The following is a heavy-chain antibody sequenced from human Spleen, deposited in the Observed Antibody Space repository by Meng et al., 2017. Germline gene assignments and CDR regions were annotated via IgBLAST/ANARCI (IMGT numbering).Heavy chain of an antibody. J-gene: IGHJ4*02. CDR2: INWNGGST. Sequence: GESLKISCAASGFTFSNYWMHWVRQAPGKGLEWVSGINWNGGSTGYADSVKGRFTISRDNAKNSLYLQMNSLRAEDTALYYCARDSGSGYYYYHDYWGQGTLVTVSS. CDR1: GFTFSNYW. D-gene: IGHD3-22*01. CDR3: ARDSGSGYYYYHDY. V-gene: IGHV3-20*04.